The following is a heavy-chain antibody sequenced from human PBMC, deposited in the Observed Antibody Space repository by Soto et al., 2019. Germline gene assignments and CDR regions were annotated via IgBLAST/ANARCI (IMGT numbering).Heavy chain of an antibody. CDR1: GFSLSTSGVG. V-gene: IGHV2-5*01. CDR3: AHLNTYYYDSSGYYPYYFDY. CDR2: IYWNDDK. Sequence: SGPTLVNPTQTLTLTCTFSGFSLSTSGVGVGWIRQPPGKALEWLALIYWNDDKRYSPSLKSRLTITKDTSKNQVVLTMTNMDPVDTATYYCAHLNTYYYDSSGYYPYYFDYWGQGTLVTVSS. J-gene: IGHJ4*02. D-gene: IGHD3-22*01.